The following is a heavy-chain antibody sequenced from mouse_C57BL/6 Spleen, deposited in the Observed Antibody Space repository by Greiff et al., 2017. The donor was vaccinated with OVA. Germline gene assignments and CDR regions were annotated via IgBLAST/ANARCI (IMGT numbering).Heavy chain of an antibody. D-gene: IGHD1-1*02. CDR3: GRGKGGNDPVV. CDR2: IDPSDSAT. CDR1: GYTFTSYW. J-gene: IGHJ1*03. Sequence: VQLQQPGAELVRPGSSVKLSCTASGYTFTSYWMHWVKQRPIQGLEWIGNIDPSDSATHYTQKFKDKATLTVAKSSSTAYMQLSSLTSEDAAVDYCGRGKGGNDPVVWGTGTTGTVSS. V-gene: IGHV1-52*01.